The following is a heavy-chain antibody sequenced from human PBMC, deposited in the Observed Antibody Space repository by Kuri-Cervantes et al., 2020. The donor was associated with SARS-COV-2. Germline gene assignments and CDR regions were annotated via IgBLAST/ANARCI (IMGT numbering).Heavy chain of an antibody. CDR2: TYYRSKWYN. Sequence: SETLSLTCAISGDSVSSNSAAWNWIRQSPSRGLEWLGRTYYRSKWYNDYAVSVKSRITINPDTSKNQFSLQLNSVTPEDTAVYYCARAGSLLWFGELLSLFDYWGQGTLVTVSS. D-gene: IGHD3-10*01. V-gene: IGHV6-1*01. CDR3: ARAGSLLWFGELLSLFDY. CDR1: GDSVSSNSAA. J-gene: IGHJ4*02.